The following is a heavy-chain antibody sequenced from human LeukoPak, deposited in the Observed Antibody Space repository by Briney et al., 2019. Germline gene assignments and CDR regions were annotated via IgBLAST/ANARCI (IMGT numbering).Heavy chain of an antibody. Sequence: GESLKISCKGSGYSFTSYWIGWVRQMPGKGLEWMGIIYPGDSDTRYSPSFQGQVTISADKSISTAYLQWSSLKASGTAMYYCARHRAGYCSGGSCYSAHYYYYYGMDVWGQGTTVTVSS. CDR1: GYSFTSYW. V-gene: IGHV5-51*01. J-gene: IGHJ6*02. CDR2: IYPGDSDT. D-gene: IGHD2-15*01. CDR3: ARHRAGYCSGGSCYSAHYYYYYGMDV.